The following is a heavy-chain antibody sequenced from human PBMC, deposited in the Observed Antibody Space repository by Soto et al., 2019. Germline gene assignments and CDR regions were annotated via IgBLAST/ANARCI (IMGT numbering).Heavy chain of an antibody. J-gene: IGHJ4*02. D-gene: IGHD1-26*01. V-gene: IGHV4-39*07. CDR2: FYHGGSP. Sequence: SETLSLTCTVSSGSISNSTYYWGWIRQAPGKGLEWLGSFYHGGSPYYNPSLMSRVSISVDTSKNQFSLKLSSVTAADTAVYYCARGLRGSYGYWGQGTLVTVSS. CDR3: ARGLRGSYGY. CDR1: SGSISNSTYY.